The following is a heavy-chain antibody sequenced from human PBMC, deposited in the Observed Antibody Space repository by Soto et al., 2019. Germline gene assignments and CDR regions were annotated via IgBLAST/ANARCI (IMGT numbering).Heavy chain of an antibody. CDR3: ARDLGLERPFDY. D-gene: IGHD1-1*01. CDR2: ISSSGSTI. V-gene: IGHV3-11*01. J-gene: IGHJ4*02. Sequence: LSLTCAASGFTFSDYYMSWIRQAPGKGLEWVSYISSSGSTIYYADSVKGRFTISRDNAKNSLYLQMNSLRAEDTAVYYCARDLGLERPFDYWGQGTLVTVSS. CDR1: GFTFSDYY.